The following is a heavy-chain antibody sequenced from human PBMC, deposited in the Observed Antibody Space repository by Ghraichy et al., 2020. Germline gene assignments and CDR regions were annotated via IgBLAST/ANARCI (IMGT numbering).Heavy chain of an antibody. CDR2: ISSDGIDK. Sequence: GGSLRLSCVASGFPFSKYDLHWVRQAPGMGLEWVALISSDGIDKYYVDSVKGRFIISRDNSRNTLYLQMNSLRAEDTAIYYCVKDSRDLRFYLFSLMDVWGRGTTVTVSS. D-gene: IGHD2/OR15-2a*01. CDR1: GFPFSKYD. V-gene: IGHV3-30*18. J-gene: IGHJ6*02. CDR3: VKDSRDLRFYLFSLMDV.